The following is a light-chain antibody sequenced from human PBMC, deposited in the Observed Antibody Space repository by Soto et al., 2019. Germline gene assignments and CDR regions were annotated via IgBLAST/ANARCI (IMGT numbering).Light chain of an antibody. Sequence: EVVMTQSPASLSVSPGERVTLSCRASQNIRNNLAWYQQKPGQSPRLLISGASTREAGVTGRFSGSGSGTEFTLIISSLQSEDFAIYYCQQYNNWPPWTFGQGTKVDIK. V-gene: IGKV3-15*01. J-gene: IGKJ1*01. CDR3: QQYNNWPPWT. CDR1: QNIRNN. CDR2: GAS.